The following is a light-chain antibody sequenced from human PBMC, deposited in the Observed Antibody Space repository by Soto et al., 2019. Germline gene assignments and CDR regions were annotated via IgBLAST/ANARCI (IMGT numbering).Light chain of an antibody. Sequence: EIVLTQSPATLSLSPGERATLSCRASQSVSSYLAWYQQKPGQAPRLLIYRTSTRATGIPDRFSGSGSGTDFTLTISRLEPEDFAVYYCQQFGSSVTFGQGTRLENK. CDR3: QQFGSSVT. V-gene: IGKV3-20*01. CDR1: QSVSSY. J-gene: IGKJ5*01. CDR2: RTS.